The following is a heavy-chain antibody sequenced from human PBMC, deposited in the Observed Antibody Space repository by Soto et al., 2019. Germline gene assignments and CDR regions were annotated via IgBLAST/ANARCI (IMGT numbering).Heavy chain of an antibody. CDR2: IIPIFGTA. Sequence: QVQLVQSGAEVKKPGSSVKVSCKASGGTFSSYAISWVRQAPGQGLEWMGGIIPIFGTANYAQKFQGRVTITPDESTSTAYMELSSLRSEDTDVYYCARAEYSSSSGTYYYYGMDVWGQGTTVTVSS. CDR1: GGTFSSYA. CDR3: ARAEYSSSSGTYYYYGMDV. J-gene: IGHJ6*02. V-gene: IGHV1-69*01. D-gene: IGHD6-6*01.